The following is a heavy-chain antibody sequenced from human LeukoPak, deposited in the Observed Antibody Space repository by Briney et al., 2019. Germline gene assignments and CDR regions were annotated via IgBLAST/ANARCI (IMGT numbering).Heavy chain of an antibody. J-gene: IGHJ4*02. CDR3: ARASAQWSDY. D-gene: IGHD2-15*01. CDR2: ISGYNGNT. V-gene: IGHV1-18*01. Sequence: ASVKVSCKASGYPFTTYVISWVRQAPGQGLEWTGWISGYNGNTNYAQKFRGRVTMTTDTSTSTAYMELRSLRSDDTAVYYCARASAQWSDYWGQGTLVTVSS. CDR1: GYPFTTYV.